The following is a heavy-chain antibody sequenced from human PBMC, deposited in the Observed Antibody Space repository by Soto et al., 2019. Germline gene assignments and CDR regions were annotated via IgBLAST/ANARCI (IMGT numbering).Heavy chain of an antibody. V-gene: IGHV3-48*01. J-gene: IGHJ5*02. CDR3: ARDRFDYYDSSGYWRFDP. D-gene: IGHD3-22*01. CDR1: GFTFSSYS. Sequence: EVQLVESGGGLVQPGGSLRLSCAASGFTFSSYSMNWVRQAPGKGLEWVSYISSSSRTIYYADSVKGRFTISRDNATNSLYLQMNSLRAEDTAVYYCARDRFDYYDSSGYWRFDPWGQGTLVTVSS. CDR2: ISSSSRTI.